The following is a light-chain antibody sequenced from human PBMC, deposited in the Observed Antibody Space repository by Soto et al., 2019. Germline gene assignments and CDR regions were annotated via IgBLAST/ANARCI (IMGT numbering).Light chain of an antibody. CDR3: QQYNNWPRT. Sequence: EIVMTQSPATLSVSPGERVTLSCRASQSVSNNLAWYQQKPGQAPRVLIYGASTRATGIPARFSGSGAGTEFTLTISSLQSEDFAIYYCQQYNNWPRTFGQGTKVEIK. CDR2: GAS. CDR1: QSVSNN. J-gene: IGKJ1*01. V-gene: IGKV3-15*01.